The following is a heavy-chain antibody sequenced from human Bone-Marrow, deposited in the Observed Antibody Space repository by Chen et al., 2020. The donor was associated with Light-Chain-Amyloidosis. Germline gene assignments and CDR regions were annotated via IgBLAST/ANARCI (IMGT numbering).Heavy chain of an antibody. D-gene: IGHD5-12*01. Sequence: EVQLEQSGPEVKKPGESLKISCKGSGYTFPNYWIGWVRQMPGKGLEWMGVIYPDDPDARYSPSFEGQVTTSADKSITTAYLQWRSLKASDTAMYYCARRRDGYNFDSWGQGTLVTVSS. CDR2: IYPDDPDA. J-gene: IGHJ4*02. V-gene: IGHV5-51*01. CDR1: GYTFPNYW. CDR3: ARRRDGYNFDS.